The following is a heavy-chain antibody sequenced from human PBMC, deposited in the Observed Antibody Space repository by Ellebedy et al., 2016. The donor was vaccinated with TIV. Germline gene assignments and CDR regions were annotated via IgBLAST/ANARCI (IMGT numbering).Heavy chain of an antibody. Sequence: GESLKISXAASGFTFSSSGMNWVRQAPGKGLECVSYVSSSSNYIYYADSLEGRFSISRDNARNLLYLQMNNLRAEDTAVYFCARAGSDDNVGAFDFWGQGTMVTVSS. CDR1: GFTFSSSG. J-gene: IGHJ3*01. D-gene: IGHD1-1*01. CDR3: ARAGSDDNVGAFDF. CDR2: VSSSSNYI. V-gene: IGHV3-21*01.